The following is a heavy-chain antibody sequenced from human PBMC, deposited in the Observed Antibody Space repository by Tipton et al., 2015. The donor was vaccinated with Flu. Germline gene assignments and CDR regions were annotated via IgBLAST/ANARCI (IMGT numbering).Heavy chain of an antibody. J-gene: IGHJ4*02. CDR3: ARGRDSGHFFDY. Sequence: SLRLSCAASGFTLRNYGMSWVRQAPGKGLEWVSSISGSGAYTYFADSVKGRFAISRDNSKNTLYLQMSSLRAEDTAVYYCARGRDSGHFFDYWGQGALVTVSS. D-gene: IGHD5-12*01. CDR1: GFTLRNYG. CDR2: ISGSGAYT. V-gene: IGHV3-23*01.